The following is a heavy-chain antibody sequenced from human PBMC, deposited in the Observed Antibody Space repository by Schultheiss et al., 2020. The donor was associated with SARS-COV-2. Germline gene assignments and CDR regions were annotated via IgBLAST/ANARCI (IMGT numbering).Heavy chain of an antibody. CDR1: GFTFSSYA. D-gene: IGHD2-8*01. V-gene: IGHV3-23*01. J-gene: IGHJ6*02. Sequence: GGSLRLSCAASGFTFSSYAMHWVRQAPGKGLEWVSAISGSGGSTYYADSVKGRFTISRDNSKNTLYLQMNSLRAEDTAVYYCAKDMWKSIVLMVYANHYGMDVWGQGTTVTVSS. CDR3: AKDMWKSIVLMVYANHYGMDV. CDR2: ISGSGGST.